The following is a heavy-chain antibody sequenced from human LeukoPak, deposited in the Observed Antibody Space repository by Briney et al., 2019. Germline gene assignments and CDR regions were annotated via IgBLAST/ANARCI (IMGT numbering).Heavy chain of an antibody. CDR1: GFSFSNYG. CDR2: ITGSGGTT. V-gene: IGHV3-23*01. CDR3: AKDGSYSDFDY. D-gene: IGHD1-26*01. Sequence: GGSLRLSCAASGFSFSNYGMNWVRQAPGKGLEWVSGITGSGGTTYYADSVKGRFTISRDNSKNTLYLQMNSLRPEDTAVYYCAKDGSYSDFDYWGQGTLVTVSS. J-gene: IGHJ4*02.